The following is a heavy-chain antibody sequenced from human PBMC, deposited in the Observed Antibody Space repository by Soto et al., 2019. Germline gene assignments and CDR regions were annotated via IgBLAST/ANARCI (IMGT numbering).Heavy chain of an antibody. Sequence: ASVKVSCKASGGTFSSYTISWVRQAPGQGLEWMGRIIPILGIANYAQKFQGRVTITADKSTSTAYMELSSLRSEDTAVYYCARGIAAAGPKSQKDYWGQGTLVTVSS. V-gene: IGHV1-69*02. CDR2: IIPILGIA. CDR3: ARGIAAAGPKSQKDY. D-gene: IGHD6-13*01. CDR1: GGTFSSYT. J-gene: IGHJ4*02.